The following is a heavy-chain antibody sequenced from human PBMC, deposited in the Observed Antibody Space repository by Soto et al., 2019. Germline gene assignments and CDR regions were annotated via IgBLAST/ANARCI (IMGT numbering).Heavy chain of an antibody. CDR3: ARSRYTGTYSGRFLDY. D-gene: IGHD1-26*01. CDR1: GFTFGNYW. Sequence: EVQLVESGGGLVQPGGSLRLSCAVSGFTFGNYWMHWVRQAPGKGLVWVSRVSPDGRTATYADSVKGRFTISRDNAKSTLYLQMDSLRAEDTAMYFCARSRYTGTYSGRFLDYWGQGSLVTVSS. V-gene: IGHV3-74*01. J-gene: IGHJ4*02. CDR2: VSPDGRTA.